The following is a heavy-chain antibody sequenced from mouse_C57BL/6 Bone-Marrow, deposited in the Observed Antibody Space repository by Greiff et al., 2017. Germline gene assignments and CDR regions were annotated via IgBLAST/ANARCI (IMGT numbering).Heavy chain of an antibody. CDR2: IYPGNGDT. Sequence: LQQSGAELVRPGASVKMSCKASGYTFTCYNMHWVKQTPRQGLEWIGAIYPGNGDTSYNQKFQGKATLTVSKTSRPAYMQLTRLTSEDSALYICARSCYDHDYSMDYWGQGTSVTVSS. CDR1: GYTFTCYN. CDR3: ARSCYDHDYSMDY. J-gene: IGHJ4*01. V-gene: IGHV1-12*01. D-gene: IGHD2-3*01.